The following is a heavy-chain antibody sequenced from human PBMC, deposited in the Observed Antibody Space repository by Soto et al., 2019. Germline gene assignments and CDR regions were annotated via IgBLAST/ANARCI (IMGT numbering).Heavy chain of an antibody. CDR3: ALAARGYYYGMDV. J-gene: IGHJ6*02. V-gene: IGHV4-31*03. CDR2: IYYSGST. Sequence: PSETLSLTCTVSGGSISSGGYYWSWIRQHPGKGLEWIGYIYYSGSTYYNPSLKSRVTISVDTSKNQFSLKLSSVTAADTAVYYCALAARGYYYGMDVWGQETTVTVSS. CDR1: GGSISSGGYY. D-gene: IGHD6-6*01.